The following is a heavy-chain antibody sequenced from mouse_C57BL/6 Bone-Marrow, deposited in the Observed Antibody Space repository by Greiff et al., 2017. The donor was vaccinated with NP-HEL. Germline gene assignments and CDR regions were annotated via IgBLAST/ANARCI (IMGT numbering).Heavy chain of an antibody. J-gene: IGHJ2*01. Sequence: VQLQQPGTELVKPGASVKLSCKASGYTFTDYNMHWVKQSHGKSLEWIGYINPNNGGTSYNQKFKGKATLTVNKSSSTAYMELRSLTSEDSAVYYCANSNYGNYRGQGTTLTVSS. CDR1: GYTFTDYN. V-gene: IGHV1-22*01. CDR2: INPNNGGT. CDR3: ANSNYGNY. D-gene: IGHD2-5*01.